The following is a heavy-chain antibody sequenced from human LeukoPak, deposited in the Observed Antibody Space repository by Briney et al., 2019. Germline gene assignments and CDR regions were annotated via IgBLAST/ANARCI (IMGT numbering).Heavy chain of an antibody. CDR2: ISAYNGNT. Sequence: ASVKVSCKASGYTFTSYGISWVRQATGQGLEWMGWISAYNGNTNYAQKLQGRVTMTTDTSTSTAYMELRSLRSDDTAVYYCARDRPDRNYYYYGMDVWGQGTTVTVSS. CDR1: GYTFTSYG. D-gene: IGHD1-14*01. CDR3: ARDRPDRNYYYYGMDV. J-gene: IGHJ6*02. V-gene: IGHV1-18*01.